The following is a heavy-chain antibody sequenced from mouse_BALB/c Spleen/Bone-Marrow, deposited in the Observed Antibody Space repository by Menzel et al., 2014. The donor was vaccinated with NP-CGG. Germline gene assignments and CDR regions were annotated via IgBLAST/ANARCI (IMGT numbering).Heavy chain of an antibody. D-gene: IGHD1-1*02. V-gene: IGHV5-6-5*01. CDR1: GFSLTSYV. CDR3: ARETAGGTYWSHYGMDL. CDR2: IDSGGSA. J-gene: IGHJ1*01. Sequence: EESGGRLVTPGTLLTVTCTVSGFSLTSYVVSWVRQAPGKGLEWIGFIDSGGSAYFASWAKGRFTISKTSSTTVDLKLTSPTIEDTATYFCARETAGGTYWSHYGMDLWGPGTLVTVSS.